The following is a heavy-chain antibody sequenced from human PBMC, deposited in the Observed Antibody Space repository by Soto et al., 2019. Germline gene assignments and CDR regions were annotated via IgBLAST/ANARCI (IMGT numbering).Heavy chain of an antibody. V-gene: IGHV1-18*04. Sequence: ASVKVSCKASASTFTGYTINWVRQAPGQGLEWMGWISTLNGNTKYAGNFEGRVTMTTNTSTTTAYMELTSLTFDDTAVYFCARGTVTSGRWFGRWGQGTLVTVSS. D-gene: IGHD4-17*01. J-gene: IGHJ5*02. CDR3: ARGTVTSGRWFGR. CDR1: ASTFTGYT. CDR2: ISTLNGNT.